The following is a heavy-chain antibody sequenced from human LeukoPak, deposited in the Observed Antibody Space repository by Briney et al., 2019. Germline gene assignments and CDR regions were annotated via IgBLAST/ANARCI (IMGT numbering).Heavy chain of an antibody. V-gene: IGHV4-34*01. CDR1: GGSFSGYY. CDR2: INHSGST. D-gene: IGHD6-13*01. Sequence: SETLSLTCAVYGGSFSGYYWSWIRQPPGKGLEWIGEINHSGSTNYNPSLKSRVTISVDTSKNQFSLKLSSVTAADTAVYYCARHYSSSWGPRYGYYYYYMDVWGKGTTVTISS. CDR3: ARHYSSSWGPRYGYYYYYMDV. J-gene: IGHJ6*03.